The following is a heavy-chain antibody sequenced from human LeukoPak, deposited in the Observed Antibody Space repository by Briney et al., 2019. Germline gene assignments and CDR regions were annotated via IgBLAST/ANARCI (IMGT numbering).Heavy chain of an antibody. CDR1: GYTFTSYY. CDR3: ARGGGGYDHYYGMDV. J-gene: IGHJ6*04. CDR2: INPSGGST. D-gene: IGHD5-12*01. V-gene: IGHV1-46*01. Sequence: ASVKVSCKASGYTFTSYYMHWVRQAPGQGLEWMGIINPSGGSTIYAQKFQGRVTMTRDTSTSTVYMELSSLRSEDTAVYYCARGGGGYDHYYGMDVWGKGTTVTVSS.